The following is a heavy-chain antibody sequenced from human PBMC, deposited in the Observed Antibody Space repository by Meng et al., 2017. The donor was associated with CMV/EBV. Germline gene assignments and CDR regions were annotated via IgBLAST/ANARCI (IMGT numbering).Heavy chain of an antibody. Sequence: SGLTFSSYAMSWVRQAPGKGLEWVSAISGSGGSTYYADSVKGRFTISRDNSKNTLYLQMNSLRAEDTAVYYCAKDSNFWSGYEPVYWGQGTLVTVSS. CDR2: ISGSGGST. J-gene: IGHJ4*02. V-gene: IGHV3-23*01. D-gene: IGHD3-3*01. CDR1: GLTFSSYA. CDR3: AKDSNFWSGYEPVY.